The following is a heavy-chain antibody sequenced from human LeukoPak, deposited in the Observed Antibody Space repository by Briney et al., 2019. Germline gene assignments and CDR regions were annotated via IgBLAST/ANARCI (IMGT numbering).Heavy chain of an antibody. CDR2: ISSSSSYI. V-gene: IGHV3-21*06. D-gene: IGHD2-8*01. J-gene: IGHJ4*02. Sequence: KTGGSLRLSCAASGFTFSSCSMNWVRQAPGKGLEWVSSISSSSSYIYYADSVKGRFTISRDNSKNSLYLQMNSLRAEDTAVYYCARALIGYYFDYWGQGTLVTVSS. CDR3: ARALIGYYFDY. CDR1: GFTFSSCS.